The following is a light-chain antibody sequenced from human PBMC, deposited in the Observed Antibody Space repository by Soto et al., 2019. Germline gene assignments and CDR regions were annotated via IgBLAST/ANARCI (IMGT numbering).Light chain of an antibody. CDR1: QSVRNS. J-gene: IGKJ5*01. Sequence: EVVMTQSPGTLSVSPGERATLSCRASQSVRNSFAWYQQKPGQAPRLLIYGASTRAAGIPARFSGSGSGTEFTLTISSLQSEDFALYYCQQYNDWPPITFGQGTRLEIK. CDR3: QQYNDWPPIT. CDR2: GAS. V-gene: IGKV3-15*01.